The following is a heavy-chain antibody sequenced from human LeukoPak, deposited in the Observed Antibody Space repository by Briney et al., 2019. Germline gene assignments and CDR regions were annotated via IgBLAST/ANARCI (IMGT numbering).Heavy chain of an antibody. Sequence: SVKVSCKASGGTFSSYAINWVRQAPGQGLEWMGGIIPIFGTANYAQKFQGRVTITADESTSTAYMELSSLRSEDTAVYYCASTSRRHSSSWPIAPQIFDYWGQGTLVTVSS. CDR3: ASTSRRHSSSWPIAPQIFDY. CDR2: IIPIFGTA. D-gene: IGHD6-13*01. J-gene: IGHJ4*02. CDR1: GGTFSSYA. V-gene: IGHV1-69*13.